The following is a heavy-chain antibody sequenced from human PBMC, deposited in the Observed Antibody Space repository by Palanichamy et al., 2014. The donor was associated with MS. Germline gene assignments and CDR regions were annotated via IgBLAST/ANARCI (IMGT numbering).Heavy chain of an antibody. Sequence: QVQLVQSGSELKKPGASVKVSCKASGYTFTSYAMNWVRQAPGQGLEWMGWINTNTGNPTYAQGFTGRFVFSLDTSVSTAYLQISSLKAEDTAVYYCARELRFLEWLSPRDYYYYMDVWGKGTTVTASS. CDR3: ARELRFLEWLSPRDYYYYMDV. CDR1: GYTFTSYA. D-gene: IGHD3-3*01. V-gene: IGHV7-4-1*02. J-gene: IGHJ6*03. CDR2: INTNTGNP.